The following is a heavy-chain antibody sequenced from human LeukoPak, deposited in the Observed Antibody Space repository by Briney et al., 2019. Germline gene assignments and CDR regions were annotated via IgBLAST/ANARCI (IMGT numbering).Heavy chain of an antibody. Sequence: ASVKVSCKASGYTFTGYYMHWVRQAPGQGLEWMGRINPNSGGTNYAQKFQGRVTMTRDTSISTAYMELSRPRSDDTAVYYCASVSWGSETRVYWGQGTLVTVSS. CDR2: INPNSGGT. V-gene: IGHV1-2*06. CDR3: ASVSWGSETRVY. D-gene: IGHD7-27*01. J-gene: IGHJ4*02. CDR1: GYTFTGYY.